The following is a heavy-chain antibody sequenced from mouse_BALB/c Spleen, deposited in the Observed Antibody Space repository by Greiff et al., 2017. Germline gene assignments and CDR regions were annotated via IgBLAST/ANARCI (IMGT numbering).Heavy chain of an antibody. D-gene: IGHD1-1*01. J-gene: IGHJ4*01. CDR2: INPSTGYT. V-gene: IGHV1-7*01. Sequence: QVQLQQSGAELAKPGASVKMSCKASGYTFTSYWMHWVKQRPGQGLEWIGYINPSTGYTEYNQKFKDKATLTADKSSSTAYMQLSSLTSEDSAVYYCARVTTVAPFDYWGQGTSVTVSS. CDR3: ARVTTVAPFDY. CDR1: GYTFTSYW.